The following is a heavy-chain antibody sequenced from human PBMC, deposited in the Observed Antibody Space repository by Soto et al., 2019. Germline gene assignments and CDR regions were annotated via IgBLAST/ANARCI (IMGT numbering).Heavy chain of an antibody. D-gene: IGHD6-19*01. J-gene: IGHJ5*02. CDR3: ARDLEVAVAGA. CDR2: ISYDGSNK. CDR1: GFTFSSYA. Sequence: QVQLVESGGGVVQPGRSLRLSCAASGFTFSSYAMHWVRQAPGKGLEWVAVISYDGSNKYYADSVKGRFTISRDNSKNTLYLQMNSLRAEETAVYYWARDLEVAVAGAWGQGTLVTVSS. V-gene: IGHV3-30-3*01.